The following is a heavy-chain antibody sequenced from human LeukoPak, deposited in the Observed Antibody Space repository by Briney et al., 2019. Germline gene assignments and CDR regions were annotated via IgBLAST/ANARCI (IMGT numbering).Heavy chain of an antibody. CDR2: INHSGST. CDR1: GGSFSGYY. V-gene: IGHV4-34*01. CDR3: ARLAGDYGDYVNWYFDL. J-gene: IGHJ2*01. D-gene: IGHD4-17*01. Sequence: SETLSLTCAVYGGSFSGYYWSWIRQPPGKGLEWIGEINHSGSTNYNPSLKSRVTISVNTSKNQFSLKLSSVTAADTAVYYCARLAGDYGDYVNWYFDLWGRGTLVTVSS.